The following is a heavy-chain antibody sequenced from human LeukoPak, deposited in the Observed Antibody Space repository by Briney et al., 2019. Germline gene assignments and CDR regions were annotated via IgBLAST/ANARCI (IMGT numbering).Heavy chain of an antibody. CDR3: ARDSASGFDY. J-gene: IGHJ4*02. V-gene: IGHV3-23*01. CDR2: ISTSGDRT. Sequence: GGSLRLSCAASGFTFSTYAMTWVRQAPGKGLEWVSGISTSGDRTYYADSVKGRFTISRDNSKNTLYLQMNSLRAEDTAVYYCARDSASGFDYWGQGTLVTVSS. CDR1: GFTFSTYA. D-gene: IGHD3-10*01.